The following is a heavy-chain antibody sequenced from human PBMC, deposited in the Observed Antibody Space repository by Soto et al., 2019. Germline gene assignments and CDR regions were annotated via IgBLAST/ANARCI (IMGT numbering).Heavy chain of an antibody. CDR3: AKELDGSGWALDY. J-gene: IGHJ4*02. V-gene: IGHV3-30*18. CDR1: GFTFSSYG. Sequence: LRLSCAASGFTFSSYGMHWVRQAPGKGLEWVAVISYDGSNKYYADSVKGRFTISRDNSKNTLYLQMNSLRAEDTAVYYCAKELDGSGWALDYWGQGTLVTAPQ. D-gene: IGHD6-19*01. CDR2: ISYDGSNK.